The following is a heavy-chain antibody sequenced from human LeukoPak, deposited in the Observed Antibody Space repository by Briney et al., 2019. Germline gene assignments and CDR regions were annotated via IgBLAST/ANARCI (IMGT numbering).Heavy chain of an antibody. Sequence: ASVKVSCKASGYTFTDYYMHWVQQAPGKGLEWMGRVDPEDGETIYAEKFQGRVTITADTSTDTAYMELSSLRSEDTAVYYCATVKEHKFWSGYYTDPQLWFDAWGQGTLVTVSS. J-gene: IGHJ5*02. CDR2: VDPEDGET. V-gene: IGHV1-69-2*01. CDR1: GYTFTDYY. D-gene: IGHD3-3*01. CDR3: ATVKEHKFWSGYYTDPQLWFDA.